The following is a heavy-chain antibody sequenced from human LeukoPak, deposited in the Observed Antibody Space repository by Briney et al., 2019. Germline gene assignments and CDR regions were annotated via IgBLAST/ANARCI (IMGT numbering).Heavy chain of an antibody. CDR2: ISNNGGST. V-gene: IGHV3-23*01. CDR3: AKDLYSVTGDS. D-gene: IGHD6-19*01. J-gene: IGHJ4*02. Sequence: PGGSLRLSCAASGSTFNTYAMSWVRQAPGKGLEWVSLISNNGGSTHYADSVKDRFTISRDNSKNTLYLQINSLKAEDTAVYYCAKDLYSVTGDSWGQGTLVTVSS. CDR1: GSTFNTYA.